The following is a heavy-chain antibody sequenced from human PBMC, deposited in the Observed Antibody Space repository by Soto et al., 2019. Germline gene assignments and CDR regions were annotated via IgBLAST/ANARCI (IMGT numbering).Heavy chain of an antibody. J-gene: IGHJ4*02. Sequence: EVQLVESGGGLVKPGGSLRLSCAASAFTFSSYSMNWVRQAPGKGLEWVSSISSSSSYIYYADSVKGRFTISRDNAKNSLYLQMNSLRAEDTAVYYCARVSAAGFDYWGQGTLVTVSS. CDR1: AFTFSSYS. V-gene: IGHV3-21*01. CDR2: ISSSSSYI. CDR3: ARVSAAGFDY. D-gene: IGHD6-25*01.